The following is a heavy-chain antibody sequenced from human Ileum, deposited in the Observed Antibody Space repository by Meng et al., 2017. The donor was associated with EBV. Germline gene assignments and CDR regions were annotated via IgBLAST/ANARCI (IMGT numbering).Heavy chain of an antibody. J-gene: IGHJ4*02. CDR3: ARNVPGTSAYYD. V-gene: IGHV4-28*01. D-gene: IGHD3-22*01. CDR2: IYYSGST. Sequence: QVQRPASGPGLVKPSNTLALTCAVSGYSISSTNWWGWIRQPPGKGLEWIGYIYYSGSTSYNPSLKSRVTMSVDTSKNQFSLNLNSVTAVDTAVYYCARNVPGTSAYYDWGQGTLVTVSS. CDR1: GYSISSTNW.